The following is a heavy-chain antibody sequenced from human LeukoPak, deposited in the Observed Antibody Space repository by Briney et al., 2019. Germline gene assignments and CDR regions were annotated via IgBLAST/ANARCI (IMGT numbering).Heavy chain of an antibody. D-gene: IGHD2-2*01. CDR1: GGSFSGYY. Sequence: PSETLSLTCAVYGGSFSGYYWSWIRQPPGKGLEWIGEINHSGGTNYNPSLKSRVTISVDTSKNQFSLKLSSVTAADTAVYYCARAPCSSTSWGYCYYYGMDVWGQGTTVTVSS. J-gene: IGHJ6*02. CDR2: INHSGGT. V-gene: IGHV4-34*01. CDR3: ARAPCSSTSWGYCYYYGMDV.